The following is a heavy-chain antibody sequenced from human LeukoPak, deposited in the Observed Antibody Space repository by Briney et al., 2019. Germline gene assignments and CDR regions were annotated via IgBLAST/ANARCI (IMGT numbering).Heavy chain of an antibody. D-gene: IGHD6-19*01. Sequence: GGSLRLSCAASGFTFSSYAMHWLRQAPGKGLEWVAVISYDGSNKYYADSVKGRFTISRDNSKNTLYLQMNSLRAEDTAVYYCARDTHIAVVRGPAWFDPWGQGTLVTVSS. V-gene: IGHV3-30-3*01. CDR3: ARDTHIAVVRGPAWFDP. CDR1: GFTFSSYA. CDR2: ISYDGSNK. J-gene: IGHJ5*02.